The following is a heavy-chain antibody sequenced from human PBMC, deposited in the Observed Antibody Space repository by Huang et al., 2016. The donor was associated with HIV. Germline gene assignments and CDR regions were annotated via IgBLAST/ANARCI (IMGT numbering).Heavy chain of an antibody. J-gene: IGHJ3*01. CDR2: IKYNGQA. Sequence: QVRLQQWGGGLVRPSETLSRTCAVYGGPFSTHFWSWIRQSPGKGLGWIAEIKYNGQANCNPTRRRRVSISVDTAKNQFSLNVTSVTAADTAIYDCARGRDTTEMDTVDDALDVWDQGTLVIVSS. CDR1: GGPFSTHF. D-gene: IGHD1-1*01. V-gene: IGHV4-34*02. CDR3: ARGRDTTEMDTVDDALDV.